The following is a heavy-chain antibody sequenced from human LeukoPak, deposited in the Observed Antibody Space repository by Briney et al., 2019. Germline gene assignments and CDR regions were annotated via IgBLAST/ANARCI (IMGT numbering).Heavy chain of an antibody. CDR1: GFTFSAYG. CDR3: AKRGPGSPQSGKYFFDY. Sequence: GGTLRLSCAASGFTFSAYGMTWVRQAPGKGLEWVSAISGSAAATFYADSVKGRFTISRDNSRSTLYLQMNSLRAEDTAVYYCAKRGPGSPQSGKYFFDYWGQGALVTVSS. CDR2: ISGSAAAT. V-gene: IGHV3-23*01. D-gene: IGHD3-10*01. J-gene: IGHJ4*02.